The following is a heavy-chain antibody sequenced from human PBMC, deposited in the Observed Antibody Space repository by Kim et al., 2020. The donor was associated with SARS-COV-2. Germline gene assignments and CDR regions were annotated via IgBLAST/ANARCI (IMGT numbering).Heavy chain of an antibody. J-gene: IGHJ4*02. V-gene: IGHV4-34*01. D-gene: IGHD3-10*01. CDR2: GST. Sequence: GSTNSNPSLTSRVTISVDTSKNQFSLKLSSVTAADTAVYYCARGVFPFDYWGQGTLVTVSS. CDR3: ARGVFPFDY.